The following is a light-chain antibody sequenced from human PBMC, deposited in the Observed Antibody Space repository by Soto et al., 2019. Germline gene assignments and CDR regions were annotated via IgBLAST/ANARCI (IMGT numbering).Light chain of an antibody. J-gene: IGKJ2*01. Sequence: EFVLTQSPGTLSLSPGERATLSCRASQSLTNSFIAWYQQKPGQAPRLLIYGASTRATGIPARFSDSGSGTEFTLTISSLQSEDFAIYYCQQYNDWPPYTFGQGTKVDI. CDR3: QQYNDWPPYT. CDR1: QSLTNS. V-gene: IGKV3-15*01. CDR2: GAS.